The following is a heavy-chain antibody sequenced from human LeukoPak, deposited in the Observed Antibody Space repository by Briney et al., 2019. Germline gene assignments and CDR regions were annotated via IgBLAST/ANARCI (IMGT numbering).Heavy chain of an antibody. CDR2: ITRDGRST. Sequence: PGGSLRLSCAASGFTFSSYEMNWVRQAPGKGLEWVSRITRDGRSTSYADSVKGRFTISRDNAKNTLYLQMNSLRADDTAVYYCARDLWTRYFDLWGRGTLVTVSS. CDR3: ARDLWTRYFDL. J-gene: IGHJ2*01. CDR1: GFTFSSYE. D-gene: IGHD2/OR15-2a*01. V-gene: IGHV3-74*01.